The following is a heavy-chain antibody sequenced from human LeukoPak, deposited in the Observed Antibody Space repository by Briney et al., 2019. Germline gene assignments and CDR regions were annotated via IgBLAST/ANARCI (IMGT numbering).Heavy chain of an antibody. CDR2: IYYSGST. J-gene: IGHJ4*02. D-gene: IGHD3-22*01. V-gene: IGHV4-30-4*01. Sequence: SQTLSLTCTVSGGSISSGDYYWSWIRQPPGKGLEWIGYIYYSGSTYYNPSLKSRVTISVDTSKNQFSLKLSSETAADTAVYYCARLSSGYYYVRGSDYWGQGTLVTVSS. CDR1: GGSISSGDYY. CDR3: ARLSSGYYYVRGSDY.